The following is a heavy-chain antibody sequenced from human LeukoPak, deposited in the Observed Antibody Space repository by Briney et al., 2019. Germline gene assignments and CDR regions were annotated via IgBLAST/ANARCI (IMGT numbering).Heavy chain of an antibody. Sequence: PSETLSLTCTVSGGSISSYYWSWIRQPPGKGLKWIGYIYYSGGTNYNPSLKSRVTISVDTSRNQFSLMLSSVTAADTAVYYCARPAADYYYGMDVWGQGTTVTVSS. V-gene: IGHV4-59*08. CDR1: GGSISSYY. J-gene: IGHJ6*02. D-gene: IGHD6-13*01. CDR3: ARPAADYYYGMDV. CDR2: IYYSGGT.